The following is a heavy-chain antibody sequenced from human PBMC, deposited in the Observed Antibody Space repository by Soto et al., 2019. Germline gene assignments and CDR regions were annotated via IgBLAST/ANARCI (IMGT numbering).Heavy chain of an antibody. CDR2: IYWDGDK. Sequence: QITLKESGPTRVNPKQTLTLTCTFSGNSLSKRGVGVDWISQPPGKALEWLAFIYWDGDKRSSPTLKSRLTSTKDTSKNQVVLTMTNMDPVDTATYYCAHEGTTISYDSSGYPPWCDPWGQGTLVTFSS. V-gene: IGHV2-5*02. D-gene: IGHD3-22*01. CDR3: AHEGTTISYDSSGYPPWCDP. CDR1: GNSLSKRGVG. J-gene: IGHJ5*02.